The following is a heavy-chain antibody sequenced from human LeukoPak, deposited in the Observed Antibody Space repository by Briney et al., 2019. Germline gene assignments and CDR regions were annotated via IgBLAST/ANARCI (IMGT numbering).Heavy chain of an antibody. CDR3: AKSRESGSLFVDY. CDR1: GFTFSSYG. CDR2: IWYDGSNK. J-gene: IGHJ4*02. V-gene: IGHV3-33*06. D-gene: IGHD1-26*01. Sequence: GRSLRLSCAASGFTFSSYGMHWVRQAPGKGLEWVAVIWYDGSNKNYADSVKGRFTISRDNSKNTLFLQMNSLRAEDTAVYYCAKSRESGSLFVDYWGQGTLVTVSS.